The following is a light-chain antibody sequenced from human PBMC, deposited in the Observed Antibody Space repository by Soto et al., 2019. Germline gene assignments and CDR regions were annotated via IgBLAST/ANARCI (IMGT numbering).Light chain of an antibody. CDR3: CSYAGSYTFDVV. J-gene: IGLJ2*01. Sequence: QSALTQPRSVSGSPGQSVTISCTGTSSDVGGYNYVSWYQQHPGKAPKLMIYDVSKRPSGVPDRFSGSKSGNTASLTISGLQAEDEADYYCCSYAGSYTFDVVFGGGTK. CDR2: DVS. V-gene: IGLV2-11*01. CDR1: SSDVGGYNY.